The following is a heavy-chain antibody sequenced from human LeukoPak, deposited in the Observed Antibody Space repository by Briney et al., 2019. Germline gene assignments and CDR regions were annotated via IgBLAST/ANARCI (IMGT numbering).Heavy chain of an antibody. CDR3: ATTDYHYDSSGARAFDI. Sequence: ASVKVSCKVSGYTLTELSMHWVRQAPGKGLEWMGGFDPEDGETIYAQKFQGRVTMTEDTSTDTAHMELSSLRSEDTAVYYCATTDYHYDSSGARAFDIWGQGTMVTVSS. D-gene: IGHD3-22*01. CDR2: FDPEDGET. CDR1: GYTLTELS. V-gene: IGHV1-24*01. J-gene: IGHJ3*02.